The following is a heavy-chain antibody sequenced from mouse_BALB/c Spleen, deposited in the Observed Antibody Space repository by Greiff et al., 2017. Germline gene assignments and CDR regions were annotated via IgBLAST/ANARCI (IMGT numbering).Heavy chain of an antibody. CDR1: GFSLTGYG. D-gene: IGHD2-14*01. CDR2: IWGDGST. CDR3: ARASYRYDERENAMDY. J-gene: IGHJ4*01. V-gene: IGHV2-6-7*01. Sequence: VQRVESGPGLVAPSQSLSITCTVSGFSLTGYGVNWVRQPPGKGLEWLGMIWGDGSTDYNSALKSRLSISKDNSKSQVFLKMNSLQTDDTARYYCARASYRYDERENAMDYWGQGTSVTVSS.